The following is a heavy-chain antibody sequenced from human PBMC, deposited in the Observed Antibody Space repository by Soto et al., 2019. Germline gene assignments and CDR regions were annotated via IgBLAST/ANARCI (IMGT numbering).Heavy chain of an antibody. CDR3: ARGYYDILTGYYGDAFDI. CDR2: IYYSGST. J-gene: IGHJ3*02. V-gene: IGHV4-59*01. Sequence: SETLYLTCTVSGGSISSYYWSWIRQPPGKGLEWIGYIYYSGSTNYNPSLKSRVTISVDTSKNQFSLKLSSVTAADTAVYYCARGYYDILTGYYGDAFDIWGPGTMVTVSS. CDR1: GGSISSYY. D-gene: IGHD3-9*01.